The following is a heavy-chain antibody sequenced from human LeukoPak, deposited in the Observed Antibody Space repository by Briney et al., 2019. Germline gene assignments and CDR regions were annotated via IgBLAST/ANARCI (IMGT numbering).Heavy chain of an antibody. CDR1: GYSFTSYW. J-gene: IGHJ4*02. Sequence: GESLKISCKGYGYSFTSYWIAWVRQMPGKGLEWMGIVYPGDSDTRYSPSFQGQVTISADKSISTAYLQWSSLKASDTAMYYCARLDIVATLALDYWGQGALVTVSS. CDR3: ARLDIVATLALDY. V-gene: IGHV5-51*01. CDR2: VYPGDSDT. D-gene: IGHD5-12*01.